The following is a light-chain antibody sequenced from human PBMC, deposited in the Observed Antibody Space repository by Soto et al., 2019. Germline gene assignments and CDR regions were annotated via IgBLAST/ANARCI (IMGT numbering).Light chain of an antibody. CDR2: AAS. CDR1: QRLXSH. CDR3: HQSYMVPPT. J-gene: IGKJ5*01. Sequence: IPLTQSPASLPASVGDRVTITCRASQRLXSHFNWYQQKSGKAPNFLXYAASSLQTGGPSRFSGSGSATDFTLTISSLQPEDFVNYYCHQSYMVPPTFGQGTRLEIK. V-gene: IGKV1-39*01.